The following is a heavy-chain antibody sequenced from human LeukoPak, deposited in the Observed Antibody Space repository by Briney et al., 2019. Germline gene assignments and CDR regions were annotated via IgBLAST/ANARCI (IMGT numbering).Heavy chain of an antibody. CDR3: AREIPCSSSSCLDY. V-gene: IGHV1-2*02. CDR2: INPHSGGT. J-gene: IGHJ4*02. D-gene: IGHD2-2*01. CDR1: GYTFTAYY. Sequence: AAVKVSCKASGYTFTAYYMHWVRQAPGQGLEWMGWINPHSGGTNFAQKFQGRVTMTRDTSITTAHMELSRLTSDDTAMYYCAREIPCSSSSCLDYWGQGTLVTVSS.